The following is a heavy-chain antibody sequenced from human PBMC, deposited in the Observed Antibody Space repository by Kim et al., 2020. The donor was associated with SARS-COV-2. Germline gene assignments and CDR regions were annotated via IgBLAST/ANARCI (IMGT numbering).Heavy chain of an antibody. CDR1: GYTLTELS. Sequence: ASVKVSCKVSGYTLTELSMHWVRQAPGKGLEWMGGFDPEDGETIYAQKFQGRVTMTEDTSTDTAYMELSSLRSEDTAVYYCATSNSKGSGSYYTPPEYYYYGMDVWGQGTTVTVSS. D-gene: IGHD3-10*01. CDR2: FDPEDGET. V-gene: IGHV1-24*01. J-gene: IGHJ6*02. CDR3: ATSNSKGSGSYYTPPEYYYYGMDV.